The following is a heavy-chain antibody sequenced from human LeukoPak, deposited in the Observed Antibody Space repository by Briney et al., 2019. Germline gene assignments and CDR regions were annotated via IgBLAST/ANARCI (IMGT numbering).Heavy chain of an antibody. V-gene: IGHV3-48*04. CDR3: ARDVWLSYYFYMDV. Sequence: GGSLRLSCAASGFTFSNYDMNWVRQAPGKGLEWVSSISSGSSTIYYADSVKGRFTISRDNAKNSLYLQMNSLRAEDTAVYYCARDVWLSYYFYMDVWGKGATVTVSS. CDR2: ISSGSSTI. CDR1: GFTFSNYD. J-gene: IGHJ6*03. D-gene: IGHD3-22*01.